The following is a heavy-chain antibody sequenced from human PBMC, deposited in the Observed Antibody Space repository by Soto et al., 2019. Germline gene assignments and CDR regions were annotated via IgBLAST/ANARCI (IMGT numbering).Heavy chain of an antibody. CDR3: ATDKGDFTFGP. V-gene: IGHV1-18*04. Sequence: QVQLAQSGAEVKKPGASVTVSCKASGYSFSTNGVSWVRQAPGQGLEWMGWISANTGDTLYAEKFEDRITLTADTSTTTTYMELRSLRPDDTATYCCATDKGDFTFGPWGQGTLITVSS. J-gene: IGHJ5*02. CDR2: ISANTGDT. CDR1: GYSFSTNG. D-gene: IGHD3-3*01.